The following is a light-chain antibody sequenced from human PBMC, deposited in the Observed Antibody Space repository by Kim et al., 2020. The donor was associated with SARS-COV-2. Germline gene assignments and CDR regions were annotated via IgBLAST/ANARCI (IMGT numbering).Light chain of an antibody. V-gene: IGKV3-15*01. CDR3: LPYNNWPPVT. J-gene: IGKJ4*01. CDR2: GAS. Sequence: EIVRTQAPATLSVSPGERATLSCRASQSVSSNLAWYQQKPGQAPRLLIYGASTRATGIPARFSGSGSGTEFTLTISSLQSEDFAVYYSLPYNNWPPVTFRGGIKVDIK. CDR1: QSVSSN.